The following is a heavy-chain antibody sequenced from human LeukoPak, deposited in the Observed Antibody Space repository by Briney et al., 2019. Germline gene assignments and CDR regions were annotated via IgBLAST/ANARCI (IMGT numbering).Heavy chain of an antibody. CDR2: IYSGGST. Sequence: GGSLRLSCAASGFTVSSNYMSWVRQAPGKGLEWVSVIYSGGSTYYADSVKGRFTISRDNSKNTLYLQMNSLRAEDTAAYYCATSSSWYLFDYWGQGTLVTVSS. D-gene: IGHD6-13*01. CDR3: ATSSSWYLFDY. CDR1: GFTVSSNY. J-gene: IGHJ4*02. V-gene: IGHV3-66*01.